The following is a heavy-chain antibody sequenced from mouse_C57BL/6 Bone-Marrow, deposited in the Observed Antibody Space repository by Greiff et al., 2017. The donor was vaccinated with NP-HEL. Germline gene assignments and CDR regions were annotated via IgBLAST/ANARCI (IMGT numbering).Heavy chain of an antibody. Sequence: QVQLQQSGAELMKPGASVKLSCKATGYTFTGYWIEWVKQRPGHGLEWIGEIVPGSGSTNYNEKFKGKATFTADTSSNTAYMQLSSLTTEDSAIYYCARYGYLYYYAMDYWGQGTSVTVSS. D-gene: IGHD2-2*01. CDR2: IVPGSGST. CDR3: ARYGYLYYYAMDY. V-gene: IGHV1-9*01. J-gene: IGHJ4*01. CDR1: GYTFTGYW.